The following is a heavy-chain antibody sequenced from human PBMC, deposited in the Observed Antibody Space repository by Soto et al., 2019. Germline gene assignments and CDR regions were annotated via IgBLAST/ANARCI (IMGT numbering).Heavy chain of an antibody. V-gene: IGHV4-59*01. Sequence: SETLCLTCTVSGGSSVGYSGSWIRQPPGKGLEWIGSIYDNGITNYNPSLNHRVIISLDTSKNQFSLMLTSVTAGDTAVHYCARTPRTIFGVVTGVGGMDVWGQGTTVTVSS. CDR3: ARTPRTIFGVVTGVGGMDV. D-gene: IGHD3-3*01. J-gene: IGHJ6*02. CDR2: IYDNGIT. CDR1: GGSSVGYS.